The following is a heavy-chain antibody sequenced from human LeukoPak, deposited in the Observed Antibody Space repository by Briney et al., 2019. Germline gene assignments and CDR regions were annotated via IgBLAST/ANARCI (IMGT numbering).Heavy chain of an antibody. CDR2: INHSGST. J-gene: IGHJ6*03. V-gene: IGHV4-34*01. CDR1: GGSFSGYY. D-gene: IGHD3-3*01. Sequence: SETLSLTCVVYGGSFSGYYWSWIRQPPGKGREWIGEINHSGSTNYNPSLKSRVTISVDTSKNQFSLKLSSVTAADTAVYYCARGRSGYYRFLYYYYYMDVWGKGTTVTVFS. CDR3: ARGRSGYYRFLYYYYYMDV.